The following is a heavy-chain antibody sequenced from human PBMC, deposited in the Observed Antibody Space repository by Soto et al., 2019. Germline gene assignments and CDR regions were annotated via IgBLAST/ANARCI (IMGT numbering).Heavy chain of an antibody. V-gene: IGHV4-30-4*01. Sequence: SETLSLTCTVSGGSISSGDYYWSWIRQSPGKGLEWIGYIYYSGSTYYNPSLKSRVTISVDTSKNQFSLKLSSVTAADTAVYYCARDRSGSYYGMDVWGQGTTVTVSS. CDR2: IYYSGST. CDR1: GGSISSGDYY. D-gene: IGHD1-26*01. CDR3: ARDRSGSYYGMDV. J-gene: IGHJ6*02.